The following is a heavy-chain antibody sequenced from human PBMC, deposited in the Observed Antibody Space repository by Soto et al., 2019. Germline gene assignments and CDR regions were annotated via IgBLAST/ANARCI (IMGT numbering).Heavy chain of an antibody. CDR2: IRSKAYGGTT. D-gene: IGHD2-2*01. CDR3: TRPSSTSGYYYYYGMDV. V-gene: IGHV3-49*04. J-gene: IGHJ6*02. CDR1: GFTFGDYA. Sequence: HPGGSLRLSCTASGFTFGDYAMSWVRQAPGKGLEWVGFIRSKAYGGTTEYAASVKGRFTISRDDSKSIAYLQMNSLKTEDTAVYYCTRPSSTSGYYYYYGMDVWGQGTTVTVSS.